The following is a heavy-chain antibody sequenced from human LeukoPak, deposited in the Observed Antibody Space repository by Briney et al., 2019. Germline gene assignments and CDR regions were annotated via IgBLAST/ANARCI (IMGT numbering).Heavy chain of an antibody. CDR3: AKDIRRGYNFGYDQFAY. V-gene: IGHV3-7*01. CDR1: GFTFRNYY. D-gene: IGHD5-18*01. Sequence: GGSLRLSCAASGFTFRNYYMSWVRQAPGKGLEWVANIHQDGSEKYYVDSLKGRFTISRDNSKNTVSLQMNSLTAEDTALYYCAKDIRRGYNFGYDQFAYWGQGTLVTVSS. J-gene: IGHJ4*02. CDR2: IHQDGSEK.